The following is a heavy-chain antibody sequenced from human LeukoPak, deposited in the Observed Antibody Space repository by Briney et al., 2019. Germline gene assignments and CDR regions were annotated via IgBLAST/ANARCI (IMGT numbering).Heavy chain of an antibody. V-gene: IGHV4-59*01. Sequence: SETLSLTCTVSGGSISLYYWSWIRQPPEKGLEWIGYFYDTRSPKYNPSLERRVTISVDMSRNQFSLNLTSVTAADTAVYYCARGRGSLTYWGQGTLATVSS. CDR1: GGSISLYY. CDR2: FYDTRSP. CDR3: ARGRGSLTY. J-gene: IGHJ4*02. D-gene: IGHD3-10*01.